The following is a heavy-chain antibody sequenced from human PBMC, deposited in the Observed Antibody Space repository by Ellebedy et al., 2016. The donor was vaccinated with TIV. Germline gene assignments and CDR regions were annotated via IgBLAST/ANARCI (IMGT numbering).Heavy chain of an antibody. D-gene: IGHD5-12*01. J-gene: IGHJ4*02. CDR3: ASTHFSAGSGYHPHDY. CDR1: GASISSYY. V-gene: IGHV4-59*08. Sequence: MPSETLSLTCTVSGASISSYYWSWIRQPPGKGLEWIGHIYYNENTNYNPSLKSRVTISVDTSKNQFSLNLNSVTAADTAVYFCASTHFSAGSGYHPHDYWGQGTLVTVSS. CDR2: IYYNENT.